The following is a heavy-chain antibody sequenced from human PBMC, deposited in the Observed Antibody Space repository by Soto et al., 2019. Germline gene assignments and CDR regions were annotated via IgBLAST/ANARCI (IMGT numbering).Heavy chain of an antibody. V-gene: IGHV4-34*01. CDR1: HRVFRGYY. CDR2: INHSGST. J-gene: IGHJ5*02. Sequence: SGSLCLSGAFDHRVFRGYYWNWIRQPPGKGLEWLGEINHSGSTNYNPSLKSRATISLDTSKTQFSLKLTSVTAADTAVYYCARGEGRLTGTWFDPWGQATLVNVSS. CDR3: ARGEGRLTGTWFDP. D-gene: IGHD1-7*01.